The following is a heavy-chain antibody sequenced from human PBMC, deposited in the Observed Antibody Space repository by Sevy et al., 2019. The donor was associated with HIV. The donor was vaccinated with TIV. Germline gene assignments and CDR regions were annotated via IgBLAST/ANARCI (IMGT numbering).Heavy chain of an antibody. J-gene: IGHJ4*02. V-gene: IGHV4-39*01. Sequence: SETLSLTCTVSGGSISSSSYYWGWIRQPPGKGLEWIGSIYYSGSTYYNPSLKSRVTISLDTSKNQFSLKLSSVTAADTAVYYCARLGTTVTTVGFDYWGQGTLVTVSS. D-gene: IGHD4-17*01. CDR3: ARLGTTVTTVGFDY. CDR1: GGSISSSSYY. CDR2: IYYSGST.